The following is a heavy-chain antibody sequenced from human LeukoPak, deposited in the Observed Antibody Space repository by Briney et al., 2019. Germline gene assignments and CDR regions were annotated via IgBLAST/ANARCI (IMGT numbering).Heavy chain of an antibody. V-gene: IGHV3-23*01. Sequence: GGSLRLSCAASGFTFSSYAMSWVRQAPGKGLEWVLAVSGSGGSTYYADSVKGRFTISRDNSKNTLYLQMNSLRAEDTAVYYCAKDGDYYDSSGYFDYWGQGTLVTVSS. CDR2: VSGSGGST. CDR1: GFTFSSYA. CDR3: AKDGDYYDSSGYFDY. J-gene: IGHJ4*02. D-gene: IGHD3-22*01.